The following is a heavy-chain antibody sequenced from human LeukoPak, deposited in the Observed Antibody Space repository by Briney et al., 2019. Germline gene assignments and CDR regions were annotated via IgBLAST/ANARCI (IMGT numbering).Heavy chain of an antibody. V-gene: IGHV1-2*04. CDR3: AREIMYYYDSSGYYPYYYGMDV. D-gene: IGHD3-22*01. J-gene: IGHJ6*02. CDR2: INPNSGGT. Sequence: ASVKVSCKASGYTFTGYYMHWVRQAPGQGLEWMGWINPNSGGTNYAQKFQGWVTMTRDTSISTAYMELSRLRSDDTAVYYCAREIMYYYDSSGYYPYYYGMDVWGQGTTVTVSS. CDR1: GYTFTGYY.